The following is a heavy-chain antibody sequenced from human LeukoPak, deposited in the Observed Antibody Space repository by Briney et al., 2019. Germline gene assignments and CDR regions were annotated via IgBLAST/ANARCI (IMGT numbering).Heavy chain of an antibody. CDR2: IYYSGST. D-gene: IGHD4-17*01. CDR3: ARVPFDYGDYEVNEYYFDY. Sequence: SGTLSLTCTVSGGSISSYYWSWIRQPPGKGLEWIGYIYYSGSTNYNPSLKSRVTISVDTSKNQFSLKLSSVTAADTAVYYCARVPFDYGDYEVNEYYFDYWGQGTLVTVSS. J-gene: IGHJ4*02. CDR1: GGSISSYY. V-gene: IGHV4-59*01.